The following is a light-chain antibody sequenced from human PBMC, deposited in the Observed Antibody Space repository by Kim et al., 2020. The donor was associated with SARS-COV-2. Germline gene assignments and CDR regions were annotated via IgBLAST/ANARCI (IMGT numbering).Light chain of an antibody. CDR2: AAS. Sequence: DIQMTQSPSSLSASVGDRVTITCRASQSISTYLNWYQQRPGKAPKLLIFAASSLQSGVPSRFSGFGSGTDFTLTISSPQPEDFATYYCQQYYRNLYTFGQGTKLEI. CDR1: QSISTY. V-gene: IGKV1-39*01. J-gene: IGKJ2*01. CDR3: QQYYRNLYT.